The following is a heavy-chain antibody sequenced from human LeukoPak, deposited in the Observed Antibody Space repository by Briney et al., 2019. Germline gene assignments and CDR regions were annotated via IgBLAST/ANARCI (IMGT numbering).Heavy chain of an antibody. CDR3: AKEVHDSSGLIGY. Sequence: GGSLRLSCAASGFTFSSYSMNWVRQAPGKGLEWVSAISGSGGSTYYADSVKGRFTISRDNSKNTLYLQMNSLRAEDTAVYYCAKEVHDSSGLIGYWGQGTLVTVSS. J-gene: IGHJ4*02. CDR2: ISGSGGST. D-gene: IGHD3-22*01. V-gene: IGHV3-23*01. CDR1: GFTFSSYS.